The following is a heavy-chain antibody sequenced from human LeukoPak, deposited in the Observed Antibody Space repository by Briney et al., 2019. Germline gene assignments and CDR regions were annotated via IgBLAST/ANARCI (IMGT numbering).Heavy chain of an antibody. CDR2: INPNSGGT. CDR1: GYTFTGYY. CDR3: ARVLNGWDLQPFDC. J-gene: IGHJ4*02. V-gene: IGHV1-2*02. D-gene: IGHD1-26*01. Sequence: ASVKVSCKASGYTFTGYYMHWVRQAPGQGLEWMGWINPNSGGTNSAQKFQGRVIMTRDTSISTAYMELNRLRSDDTAVYYCARVLNGWDLQPFDCWGQGTLVTVSS.